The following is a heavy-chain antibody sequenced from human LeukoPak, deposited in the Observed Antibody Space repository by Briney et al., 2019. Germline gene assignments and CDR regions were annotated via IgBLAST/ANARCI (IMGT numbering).Heavy chain of an antibody. CDR1: GYTFTGYY. CDR2: INPNSGGT. V-gene: IGHV1-2*02. Sequence: ASVKVSCKASGYTFTGYYMHWVRQAPAQGLAWMGWINPNSGGTNYAQKFQGRVTMTRDTSISTAYMELSRLRSDDTAVYYCARDSAASHNWFDPWGQGTLVTVSS. J-gene: IGHJ5*02. CDR3: ARDSAASHNWFDP. D-gene: IGHD6-25*01.